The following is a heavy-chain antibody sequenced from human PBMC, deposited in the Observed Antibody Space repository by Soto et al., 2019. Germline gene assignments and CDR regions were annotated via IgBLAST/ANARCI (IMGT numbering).Heavy chain of an antibody. CDR3: ARDQITTRGDGLDL. V-gene: IGHV1-69*08. J-gene: IGHJ3*01. CDR2: IIPIPDIT. D-gene: IGHD3-3*01. CDR1: GGTFSTYI. Sequence: QVQLVQSGAEVRKPGSSVKVSCKAPGGTFSTYIISWVRQAPGQGLEWMGRIIPIPDITNYAQKFQGRVTVTADRSTSTDYMELTSLKSEATAVYYCARDQITTRGDGLDLWGQGTMVTVSS.